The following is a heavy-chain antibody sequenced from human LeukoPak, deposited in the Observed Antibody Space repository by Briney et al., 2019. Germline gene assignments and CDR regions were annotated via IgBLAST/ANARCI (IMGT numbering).Heavy chain of an antibody. CDR2: VSGNGGAT. D-gene: IGHD2-2*01. J-gene: IGHJ4*02. CDR3: AKDPVPAFCSGSSCYPL. Sequence: RGSLRLSCAASGFTFSNYAMTWVRQAPGKGLEWVSVVSGNGGATYYADSVKGRFTISRDNSKNTLYLQMSSLRAEDTALYYCAKDPVPAFCSGSSCYPLWGQGTPVTVSS. V-gene: IGHV3-23*01. CDR1: GFTFSNYA.